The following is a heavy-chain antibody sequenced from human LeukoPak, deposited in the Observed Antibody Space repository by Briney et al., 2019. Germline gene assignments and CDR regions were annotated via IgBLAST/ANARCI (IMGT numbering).Heavy chain of an antibody. CDR3: AKDRSYYDSSGYIYYFDY. D-gene: IGHD3-22*01. J-gene: IGHJ4*02. Sequence: GGSLRLSRAASGFTFSRYEMNGVPQAPGKGLERVSYISSSGSTIYYADSVKGRFTISRDNSKNTLYLQMNSLRAEDTAVYYCAKDRSYYDSSGYIYYFDYWGQGTLVTVSS. V-gene: IGHV3-48*03. CDR1: GFTFSRYE. CDR2: ISSSGSTI.